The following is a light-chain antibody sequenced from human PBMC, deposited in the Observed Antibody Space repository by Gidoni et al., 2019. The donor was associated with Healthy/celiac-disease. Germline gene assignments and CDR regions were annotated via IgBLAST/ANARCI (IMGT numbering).Light chain of an antibody. CDR2: KAS. V-gene: IGKV1-5*03. J-gene: IGKJ4*01. Sequence: DIQMTQSPSTLSASVGDRVTITCRASQSISSWLAWYQQKPGKAPKLLIYKASSLESGVPSRFSGSGSGTEFTLTISSLQPDDCATYYCQQYNSYSPLTFGGGTKVEIK. CDR1: QSISSW. CDR3: QQYNSYSPLT.